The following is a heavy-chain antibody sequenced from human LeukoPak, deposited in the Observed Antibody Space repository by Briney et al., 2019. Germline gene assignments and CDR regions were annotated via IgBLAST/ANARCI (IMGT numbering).Heavy chain of an antibody. D-gene: IGHD6-19*01. J-gene: IGHJ3*02. V-gene: IGHV1-69*04. CDR2: IVPILGIT. Sequence: ASVKVSCKASGGTFSSYAISWVRQAPGQGLEWMGRIVPILGITNYAQKFQGRVTIIADKSTSTTYMELSSLRSEDTAVYYCARGCVVRGGLLVEQWLVYDAFDIWGQGTMVTVSS. CDR3: ARGCVVRGGLLVEQWLVYDAFDI. CDR1: GGTFSSYA.